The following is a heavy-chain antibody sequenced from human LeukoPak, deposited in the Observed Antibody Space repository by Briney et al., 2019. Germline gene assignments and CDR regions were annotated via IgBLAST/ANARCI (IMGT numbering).Heavy chain of an antibody. CDR1: GYSFIGYY. Sequence: ASVKVSCKASGYSFIGYYIHWVRQAPGQGLEWMGWINPNSVGTNYAQKFQGRVTMTRDTSTTTVYMELSSLRSEDTAVYYCAREESGGYFDYWGQGTLVTVSS. CDR3: AREESGGYFDY. V-gene: IGHV1-2*02. D-gene: IGHD2-8*02. J-gene: IGHJ4*02. CDR2: INPNSVGT.